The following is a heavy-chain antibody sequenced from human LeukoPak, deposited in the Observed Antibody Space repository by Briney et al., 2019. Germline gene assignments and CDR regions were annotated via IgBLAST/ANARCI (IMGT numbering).Heavy chain of an antibody. CDR1: GFTFSGSA. D-gene: IGHD4-23*01. J-gene: IGHJ3*02. CDR2: IRSKANSYAT. Sequence: GGSLRLSCAASGFTFSGSAMHRVRQASGKGLEWVGRIRSKANSYATAYAASVKGRFTISRDDSKNTAYLQMNSLETEDTAVYYCTRLRITTVVTAEYAFDIWGQGTMVTVSS. V-gene: IGHV3-73*01. CDR3: TRLRITTVVTAEYAFDI.